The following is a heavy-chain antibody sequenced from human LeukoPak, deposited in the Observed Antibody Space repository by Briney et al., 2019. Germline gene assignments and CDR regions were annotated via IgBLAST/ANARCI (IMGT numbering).Heavy chain of an antibody. V-gene: IGHV1-24*01. CDR2: FDPEDGAT. J-gene: IGHJ4*02. CDR3: AAVVLYSGYYFDY. CDR1: GYTLTELS. D-gene: IGHD5-12*01. Sequence: GASVKVSCKVSGYTLTELSMHWVRQAPGKGLEWMGGFDPEDGATIYAQKFQGRVTMTEDTSTDTAYMELSSLRSEDTAVYYCAAVVLYSGYYFDYWGQGTLVTVSS.